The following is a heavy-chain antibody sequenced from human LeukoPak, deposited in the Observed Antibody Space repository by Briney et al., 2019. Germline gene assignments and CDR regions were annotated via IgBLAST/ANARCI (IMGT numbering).Heavy chain of an antibody. J-gene: IGHJ2*01. D-gene: IGHD2-2*01. CDR1: GYTFTSYA. Sequence: ASVKVSCKASGYTFTSYAMHWVRQAPGQRLEWMGWINAGNGNTKYSQKFQGRVTTTRDTSASTAYMELSSLRSEDTAVYYCARFRPYCSSTSCYRYWYFDLWGRGTLVTVSS. CDR3: ARFRPYCSSTSCYRYWYFDL. CDR2: INAGNGNT. V-gene: IGHV1-3*01.